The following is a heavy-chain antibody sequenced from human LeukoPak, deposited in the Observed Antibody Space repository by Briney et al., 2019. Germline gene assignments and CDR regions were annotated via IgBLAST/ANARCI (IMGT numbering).Heavy chain of an antibody. V-gene: IGHV7-4-1*02. CDR2: INTNAGNP. J-gene: IGHJ4*02. CDR1: GYIFTNYA. D-gene: IGHD3-9*01. CDR3: ARGDWLFDN. Sequence: ASVKVSCKASGYIFTNYAMNWVRQAPGQGLEWMGWINTNAGNPTYAQGFTGRFVFSLDTSVSTAYLQISSLKAEDTAVYYCARGDWLFDNWGQGTLVTVSS.